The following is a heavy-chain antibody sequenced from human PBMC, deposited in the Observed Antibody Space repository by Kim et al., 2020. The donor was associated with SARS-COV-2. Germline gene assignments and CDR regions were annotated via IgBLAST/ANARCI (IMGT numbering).Heavy chain of an antibody. V-gene: IGHV1-69*13. Sequence: SVKVSCKASGGTFSSYAISWVRQAPGQGLEWMGGIIPIFGTANYAQKFQGRVTITADESTSTAYMELSSLRSEDTAVYYCARGANNDLRFPLGMDVWGQGTTVTVSS. CDR1: GGTFSSYA. CDR3: ARGANNDLRFPLGMDV. CDR2: IIPIFGTA. J-gene: IGHJ6*02. D-gene: IGHD3-3*01.